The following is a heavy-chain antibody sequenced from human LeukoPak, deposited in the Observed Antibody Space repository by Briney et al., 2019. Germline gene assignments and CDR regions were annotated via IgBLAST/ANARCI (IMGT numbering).Heavy chain of an antibody. D-gene: IGHD6-13*01. CDR3: ARGRRAAADRNWFDP. Sequence: ASVKVSCKASGYTLTSYDINWVRQATGQGLEWMGWMNPNSGNTGYAQKFQGRVTMTRNTSISTAYMELSSLRSEGTAVYYCARGRRAAADRNWFDPWGQGTLVTVSS. CDR1: GYTLTSYD. J-gene: IGHJ5*02. CDR2: MNPNSGNT. V-gene: IGHV1-8*01.